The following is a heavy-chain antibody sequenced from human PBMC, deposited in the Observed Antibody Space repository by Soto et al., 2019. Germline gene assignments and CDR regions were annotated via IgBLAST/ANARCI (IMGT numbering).Heavy chain of an antibody. V-gene: IGHV1-69*13. CDR2: IIPIFGTA. J-gene: IGHJ6*02. CDR1: GGTVSSYA. CDR3: ARSIISAGTLSYYYGMDV. D-gene: IGHD6-13*01. Sequence: ASVKVSCKASGGTVSSYAISWVRQAPGQGLGWMGGIIPIFGTANYAQKFQGRVTITADESTSTAYMELSSLRSEDTAVYYCARSIISAGTLSYYYGMDVWGQGTTVTVSS.